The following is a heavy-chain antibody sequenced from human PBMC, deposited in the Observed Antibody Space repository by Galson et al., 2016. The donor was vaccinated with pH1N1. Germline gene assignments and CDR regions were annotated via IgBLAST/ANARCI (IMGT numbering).Heavy chain of an antibody. V-gene: IGHV1-46*01. CDR1: GYTFTKEY. Sequence: SVKVSCKASGYTFTKEYIHWVRQAPGKGLEWMGVIDPSNGGTTYSQKFKGLVTMTRDTSTNTVYMELGGLTSEDTAVYSCIRDLARLRDYWGQGTLVTVSS. CDR2: IDPSNGGT. J-gene: IGHJ4*02. CDR3: IRDLARLRDY.